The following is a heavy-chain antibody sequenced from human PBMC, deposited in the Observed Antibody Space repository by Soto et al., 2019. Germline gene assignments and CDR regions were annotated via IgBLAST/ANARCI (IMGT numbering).Heavy chain of an antibody. V-gene: IGHV3-30-3*01. J-gene: IGHJ3*02. Sequence: GGSLRLSCAASGFTFSSYAMHWVRQAPGKGLEWVAVISYDGSNKYYADSVKGRFTISRDNSKNTLYLQMNSLRAEDTAVYYCARVGYYGDDAFDIWGQGTMVTVSS. CDR3: ARVGYYGDDAFDI. CDR1: GFTFSSYA. D-gene: IGHD4-17*01. CDR2: ISYDGSNK.